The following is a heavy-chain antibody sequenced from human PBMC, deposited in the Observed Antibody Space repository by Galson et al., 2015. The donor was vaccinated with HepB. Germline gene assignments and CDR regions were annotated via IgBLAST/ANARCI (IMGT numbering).Heavy chain of an antibody. J-gene: IGHJ4*02. V-gene: IGHV5-51*03. CDR3: AKVGRDGYNEGFFDY. CDR2: INPANSDT. CDR1: GHSFTNYW. D-gene: IGHD5-24*01. Sequence: QSGAEVKEPGESLTISCEASGHSFTNYWIGWVRQMPGKGLEWMGIINPANSDTRYSPSFQGQVSISADKSISTAYLQWSSLKASDTAMYFCAKVGRDGYNEGFFDYWGQGTLLTVSS.